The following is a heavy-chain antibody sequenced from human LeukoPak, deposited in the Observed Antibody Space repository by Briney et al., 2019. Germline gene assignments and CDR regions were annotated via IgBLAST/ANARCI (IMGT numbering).Heavy chain of an antibody. D-gene: IGHD2-21*01. Sequence: PGESLKISCKGSGYSFASYWIGWVRQMPGKGLEWMGIIYPGDSDIRYSPSFQGQVTISADKSISTAYLQWSSLKASDSAMYYCARHDWKGTVSYYYYYGMDVWGQGTTVTVSS. J-gene: IGHJ6*02. V-gene: IGHV5-51*01. CDR3: ARHDWKGTVSYYYYYGMDV. CDR1: GYSFASYW. CDR2: IYPGDSDI.